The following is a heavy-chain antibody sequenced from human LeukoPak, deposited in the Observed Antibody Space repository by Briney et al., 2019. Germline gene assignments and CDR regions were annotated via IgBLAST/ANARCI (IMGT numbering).Heavy chain of an antibody. CDR3: ARSGTFWSGYRNWFDP. CDR1: GYSISSGYY. CDR2: IYHSGST. D-gene: IGHD3-3*01. V-gene: IGHV4-38-2*02. J-gene: IGHJ5*02. Sequence: PSETLSLTCTVCGYSISSGYYWGRIRQPPGQGLGWIGSIYHSGSTFYNPSRKSRVTISVDTSKNQFYLKLSSVTTADTAVYYCARSGTFWSGYRNWFDPWGQGTLVTVSS.